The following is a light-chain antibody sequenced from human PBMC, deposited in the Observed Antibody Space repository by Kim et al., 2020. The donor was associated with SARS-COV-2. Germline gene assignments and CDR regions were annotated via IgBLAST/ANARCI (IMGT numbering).Light chain of an antibody. J-gene: IGLJ3*02. CDR1: EVGDKY. CDR2: QDT. CDR3: QAWDSSTAV. V-gene: IGLV3-1*01. Sequence: SYELTQPPSVSVSPGQTASITCSGDEVGDKYASWYQQKPGQPPVLVIYQDTRRPSGIPERFSGSNSGNTATLTISGAQALDEAAYYCQAWDSSTAVFGGGTQLTVL.